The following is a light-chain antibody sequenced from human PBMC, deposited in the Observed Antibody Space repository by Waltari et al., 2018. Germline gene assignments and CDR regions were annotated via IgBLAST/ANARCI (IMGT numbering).Light chain of an antibody. Sequence: QLVLTQSPSASASLGASVKLTCTLSSGHSSNIIAWHQQQPEKGPRYLMKVNSDGSHSKGDEIPVRFSGSSSGAERYLTISSLQSEDEAHYYCQTGGHGTWVFGGGTKLTVL. CDR1: SGHSSNI. CDR2: VNSDGSH. J-gene: IGLJ3*02. CDR3: QTGGHGTWV. V-gene: IGLV4-69*01.